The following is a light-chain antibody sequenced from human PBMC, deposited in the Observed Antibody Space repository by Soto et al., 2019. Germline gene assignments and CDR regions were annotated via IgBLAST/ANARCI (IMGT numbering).Light chain of an antibody. V-gene: IGKV1-8*01. CDR2: AAS. CDR3: QPYYSYPLT. J-gene: IGKJ3*01. CDR1: QGISSY. Sequence: AIRMTQSPSSFSASTGDRVTITCRASQGISSYLAWYQQKPGKAPKLLIYAASTLQSGVPSRFSGSGSGTDFTPTISCLQYDDFATYYCQPYYSYPLTFGPGTKVDIK.